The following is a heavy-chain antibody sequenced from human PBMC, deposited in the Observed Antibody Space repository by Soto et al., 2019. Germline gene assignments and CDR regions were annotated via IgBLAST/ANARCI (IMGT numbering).Heavy chain of an antibody. CDR1: GYSFNTYW. CDR2: IFPGDSDT. D-gene: IGHD3-9*01. CDR3: ATQIGLHGVSRYFDD. Sequence: GASQTISCQGSGYSFNTYWIAWVRQLTGKGLEWMGIIFPGDSDTVYSPSFQGQVTISVDKSIGTAYLQWSGLKASDTAMYDCATQIGLHGVSRYFDDWGQGTLVTVSS. J-gene: IGHJ4*02. V-gene: IGHV5-51*01.